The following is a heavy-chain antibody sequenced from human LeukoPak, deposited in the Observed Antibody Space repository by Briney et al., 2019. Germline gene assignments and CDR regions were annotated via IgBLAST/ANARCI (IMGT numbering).Heavy chain of an antibody. V-gene: IGHV3-23*01. CDR3: AKDPEVLLWFGELFEGYFDY. Sequence: GGSLRLSCAVSGFTFSNYAMSWVRQAPGKGLEWVSGIGSSGGSTYYADSVKGRFTISRDNSKNTLYLQMNSLRAEDTAVYYCAKDPEVLLWFGELFEGYFDYWGQGTLVTVSS. D-gene: IGHD3-10*01. CDR2: IGSSGGST. CDR1: GFTFSNYA. J-gene: IGHJ4*02.